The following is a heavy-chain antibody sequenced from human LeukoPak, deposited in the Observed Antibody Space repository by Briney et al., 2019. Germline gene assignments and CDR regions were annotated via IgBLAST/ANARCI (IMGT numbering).Heavy chain of an antibody. Sequence: SETLSLTCTVSGGSISTYYWSWIRRPPGKGLEWIGYIYYSGSTNYNPSLKSRVTISVDTSKNQFSLKLSSVTAADTAVYYCARPRMGVEGNYYYMDVWGKGTTVTVSS. CDR1: GGSISTYY. D-gene: IGHD1-26*01. J-gene: IGHJ6*03. CDR2: IYYSGST. V-gene: IGHV4-59*01. CDR3: ARPRMGVEGNYYYMDV.